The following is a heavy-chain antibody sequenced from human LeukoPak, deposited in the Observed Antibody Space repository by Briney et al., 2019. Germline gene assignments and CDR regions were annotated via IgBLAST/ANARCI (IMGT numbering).Heavy chain of an antibody. V-gene: IGHV1-69*05. CDR1: GGTFSSYA. Sequence: SVKVSCKASGGTFSSYAISWVRQAPGQGLEWMGGIIPIFGTANYAQKFQGRVTITTDESTSTAYMELSSLRSEDTAVYYCARVDVADFWSGYRAPFDYWGQGTLVTVSS. CDR3: ARVDVADFWSGYRAPFDY. J-gene: IGHJ4*02. D-gene: IGHD3-3*01. CDR2: IIPIFGTA.